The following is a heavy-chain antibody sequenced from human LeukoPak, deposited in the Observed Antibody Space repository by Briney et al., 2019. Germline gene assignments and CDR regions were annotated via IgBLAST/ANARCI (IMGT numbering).Heavy chain of an antibody. J-gene: IGHJ4*02. D-gene: IGHD3-10*01. CDR2: FDPEDGET. V-gene: IGHV1-24*01. Sequence: ASVKVSCKVSGYTLTELSMHWVRQAPGKGLEWMGGFDPEDGETIYAQKFQGRVTMTEDTSTDTAYMELSSLRSEDTAVYYCATGWPATMVRGVIIFDYWGQGTLVTVSS. CDR3: ATGWPATMVRGVIIFDY. CDR1: GYTLTELS.